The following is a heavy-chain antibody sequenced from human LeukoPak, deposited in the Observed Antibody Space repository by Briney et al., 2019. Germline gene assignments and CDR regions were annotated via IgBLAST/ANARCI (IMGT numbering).Heavy chain of an antibody. D-gene: IGHD3-22*01. J-gene: IGHJ4*02. Sequence: PSETLSLTCAVYGGSFSGYYWSWIRQPPGKGLEWIGEINHSGSTNYNPSLKSRVTISVDTSKNQFSLKLCSVTAADTAVYYCARGHTGYYYDSSGYYYYWGQGTLVTVSS. CDR1: GGSFSGYY. CDR2: INHSGST. CDR3: ARGHTGYYYDSSGYYYY. V-gene: IGHV4-34*01.